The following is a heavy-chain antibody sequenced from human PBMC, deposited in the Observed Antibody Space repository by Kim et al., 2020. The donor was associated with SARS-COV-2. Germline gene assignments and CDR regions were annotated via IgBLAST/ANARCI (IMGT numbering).Heavy chain of an antibody. CDR1: GYTLTELS. Sequence: ASVKVSCKVSGYTLTELSMHWVRQAPGKGLEWMGGFDPEDGETIYAQKFQGRVTMTEDTSTDTAYMELSSLRSEDTAVYYCATDIVKLSHYYDSSGYSGVVHWGPGTLGNGSS. D-gene: IGHD3-22*01. J-gene: IGHJ5*02. V-gene: IGHV1-24*01. CDR3: ATDIVKLSHYYDSSGYSGVVH. CDR2: FDPEDGET.